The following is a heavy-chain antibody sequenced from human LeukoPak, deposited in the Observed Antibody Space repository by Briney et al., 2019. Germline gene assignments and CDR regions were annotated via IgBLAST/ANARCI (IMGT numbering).Heavy chain of an antibody. D-gene: IGHD3-22*01. CDR2: FNPEDGET. V-gene: IGHV1-24*01. J-gene: IGHJ4*02. CDR3: ITLVADNTGYYYEAGVY. CDR1: GYTLTELS. Sequence: GASVKVSCKVSGYTLTELSMHWVRQAPGKGLEWMGGFNPEDGETIYAQKFQGRVTMTEDTSTDTAYMELSSLRSEDSAVYYCITLVADNTGYYYEAGVYWGQGTLVTVSP.